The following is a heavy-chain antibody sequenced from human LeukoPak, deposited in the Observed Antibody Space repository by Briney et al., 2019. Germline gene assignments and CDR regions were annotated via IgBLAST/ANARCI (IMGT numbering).Heavy chain of an antibody. Sequence: PSETLSLTCTASGGSIRSYWIWIRQPAGKGLEWIGRIYGSGSTDYNPSLKSRVTMSIDTSKNQFSLNLISVTAADTAVYYCARDSGTTGEVKFDPWGQGTLVTVSS. CDR3: ARDSGTTGEVKFDP. D-gene: IGHD3-10*01. CDR2: IYGSGST. CDR1: GGSIRSY. V-gene: IGHV4-4*07. J-gene: IGHJ5*02.